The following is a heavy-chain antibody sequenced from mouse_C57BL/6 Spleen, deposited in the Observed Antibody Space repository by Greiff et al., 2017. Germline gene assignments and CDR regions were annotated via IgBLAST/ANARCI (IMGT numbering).Heavy chain of an antibody. D-gene: IGHD2-5*01. CDR1: GFSLSTSGMG. V-gene: IGHV8-12*01. CDR2: IYWDDDK. CDR3: ARRSNHEGYWYFDV. Sequence: QVTLKESGPGILQSSQTLSLTCSFSGFSLSTSGMGVSWIRQPSGKGLEWLAHIYWDDDKRYNPSLKSRLTISKDTSRNQVFLKITSVDTADTATYYCARRSNHEGYWYFDVWGTGTTVTVSS. J-gene: IGHJ1*03.